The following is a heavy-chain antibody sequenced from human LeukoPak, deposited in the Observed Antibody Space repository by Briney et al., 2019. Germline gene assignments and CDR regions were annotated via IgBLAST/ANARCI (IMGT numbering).Heavy chain of an antibody. CDR1: GFTFSSYD. CDR3: ARDRSSGYSGSNDY. D-gene: IGHD5-12*01. Sequence: GGSLRLSCAASGFTFSSYDLNWVRQAPGKGLEWVSYISSGGTTTYYADSVKGRFTISRDNAKNSLYLQMNSLRAEDTSVYYCARDRSSGYSGSNDYWGQGTLVSVPS. V-gene: IGHV3-48*03. CDR2: ISSGGTTT. J-gene: IGHJ4*02.